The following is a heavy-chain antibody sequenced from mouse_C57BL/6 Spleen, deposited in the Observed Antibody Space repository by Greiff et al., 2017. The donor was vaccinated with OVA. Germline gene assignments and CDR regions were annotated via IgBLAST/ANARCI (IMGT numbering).Heavy chain of an antibody. CDR1: GFTFSSYG. CDR2: ISSGGSYT. J-gene: IGHJ1*03. V-gene: IGHV5-6*01. CDR3: ARQGTTVVARSYWYFDV. D-gene: IGHD1-1*01. Sequence: EVQLVESGGDLVKPGGSLKLSCAASGFTFSSYGMSWVRQTPDKRLEWVATISSGGSYTYYPDSVKGRFTISRDNAKNTLYLQMSSLKSEDTAMYYCARQGTTVVARSYWYFDVWGTGTTVTVSS.